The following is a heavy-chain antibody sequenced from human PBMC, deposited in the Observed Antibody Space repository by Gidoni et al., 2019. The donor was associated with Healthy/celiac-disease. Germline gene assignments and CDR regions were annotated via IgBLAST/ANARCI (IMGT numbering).Heavy chain of an antibody. CDR2: ISSSSSYI. CDR1: GFTFSSYS. V-gene: IGHV3-21*01. J-gene: IGHJ3*02. CDR3: ARLLRVVAAHDAFDI. D-gene: IGHD2-15*01. Sequence: EVQLVESGGGLVKPGGSLRLSCAASGFTFSSYSMNWVRPAPGKGLEWVSSISSSSSYIYYADSVKGRFTISRDNAKNSLYLQMNSLRAEDTAVYYCARLLRVVAAHDAFDIWGQGTMVTVSS.